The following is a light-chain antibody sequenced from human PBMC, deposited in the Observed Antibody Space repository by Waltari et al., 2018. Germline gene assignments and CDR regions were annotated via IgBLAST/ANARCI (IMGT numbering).Light chain of an antibody. J-gene: IGKJ2*01. V-gene: IGKV2-30*02. CDR1: ESLVHSDGNTH. CDR2: RVS. Sequence: DVVMTQSPLSLPVTLGQPASISCKSSESLVHSDGNTHLNWFQQRPGQSPRRLIYRVSNRDSGVPDRFSGSGSGTDFTLKISRVEGEDIGVYYCMQGTHWPYTFGQGTKLDIK. CDR3: MQGTHWPYT.